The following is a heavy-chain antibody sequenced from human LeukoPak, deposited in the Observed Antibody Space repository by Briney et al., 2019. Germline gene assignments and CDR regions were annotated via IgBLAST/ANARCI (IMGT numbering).Heavy chain of an antibody. CDR2: IYYSGST. Sequence: SETLSLTCTVSGGSISNYYWNWIRQPPGKGLEWIGYIYYSGSTNYNPSLKSRVTISVDTSKNQFSLKLSSVTAADTAVYYCARSYYDILTGTVYYFDYWGQGTLVTVSS. D-gene: IGHD3-9*01. V-gene: IGHV4-59*01. CDR1: GGSISNYY. CDR3: ARSYYDILTGTVYYFDY. J-gene: IGHJ4*02.